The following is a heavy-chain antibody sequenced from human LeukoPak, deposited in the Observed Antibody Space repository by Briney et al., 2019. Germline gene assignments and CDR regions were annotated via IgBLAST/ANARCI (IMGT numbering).Heavy chain of an antibody. Sequence: GRSLRLSCAASGFTFSSYGMHWVRLAPGKGLEWEAVISYDGSNKYYADSVKGRFTISRDNSKNTLYLQMNSLRAEDTAVYYCAKDRTDGGDYEPYFDYWGQGTLVTVSS. CDR2: ISYDGSNK. D-gene: IGHD4-17*01. CDR3: AKDRTDGGDYEPYFDY. J-gene: IGHJ4*02. CDR1: GFTFSSYG. V-gene: IGHV3-30*18.